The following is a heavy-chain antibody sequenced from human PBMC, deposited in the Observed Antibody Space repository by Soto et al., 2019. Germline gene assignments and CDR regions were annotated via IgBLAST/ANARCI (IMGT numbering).Heavy chain of an antibody. D-gene: IGHD3-10*01. Sequence: GGSLRLSCAASGFTFSSYWMHWVRQAPGKGLVWVSRINSDGSSTSYADSVKGRFTISRDNAKNTLYLQMNSLRAEDTAVYYCARDHEYYGSGSYYAGASFDYWGQGTLVTVSS. CDR1: GFTFSSYW. J-gene: IGHJ4*02. CDR2: INSDGSST. CDR3: ARDHEYYGSGSYYAGASFDY. V-gene: IGHV3-74*01.